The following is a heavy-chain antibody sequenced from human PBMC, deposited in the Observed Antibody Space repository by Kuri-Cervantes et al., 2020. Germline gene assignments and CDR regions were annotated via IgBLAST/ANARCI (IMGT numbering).Heavy chain of an antibody. D-gene: IGHD3-10*01. Sequence: GESLKISCAASGFTFSTYWMSWVRQAPGKGLEWVSSISGSSGYIYYADSLKGRFTISRDNAKNSLYLQINSLRAEDTAVYYCARDGFTMVRGVDLYYYYYMDVWGKGTTVTVSS. CDR1: GFTFSTYW. CDR3: ARDGFTMVRGVDLYYYYYMDV. V-gene: IGHV3-21*01. CDR2: ISGSSGYI. J-gene: IGHJ6*03.